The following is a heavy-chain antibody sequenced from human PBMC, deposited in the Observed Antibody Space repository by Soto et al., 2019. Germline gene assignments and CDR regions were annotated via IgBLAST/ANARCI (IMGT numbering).Heavy chain of an antibody. V-gene: IGHV4-39*01. Sequence: PSETLSLTCTVSGGSISSSRSSWGWIRQPPGKGLEWLGIISYSGSTYYSPSLKSRVTISVDASKNLFSLKLSSVTAADTAVYYCARTYVTDVVVVPASKDYMDFWGKGTSVPVSS. J-gene: IGHJ6*03. CDR2: ISYSGST. D-gene: IGHD2-2*01. CDR3: ARTYVTDVVVVPASKDYMDF. CDR1: GGSISSSRSS.